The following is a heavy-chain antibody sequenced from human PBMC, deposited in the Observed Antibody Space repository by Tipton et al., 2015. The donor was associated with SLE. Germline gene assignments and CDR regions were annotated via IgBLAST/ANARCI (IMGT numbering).Heavy chain of an antibody. D-gene: IGHD2-8*01. J-gene: IGHJ4*02. CDR1: GGSISSSSYY. V-gene: IGHV4-39*07. CDR3: ARGYCSDGVCYGFGFFDY. CDR2: IYYSGCT. Sequence: TLSLTCTVSGGSISSSSYYWGWIRQPPGKGLEWIGSIYYSGCTYYNPSLKSRVTLSIDTSKNQFSLKMRSVTAADTAVYFCARGYCSDGVCYGFGFFDYWGQGNLVTVSS.